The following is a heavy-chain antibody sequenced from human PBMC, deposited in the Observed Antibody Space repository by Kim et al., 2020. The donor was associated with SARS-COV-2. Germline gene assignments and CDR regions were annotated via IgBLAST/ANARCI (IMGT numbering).Heavy chain of an antibody. V-gene: IGHV3-9*01. CDR3: AKAVAGLYYFDY. J-gene: IGHJ4*02. Sequence: GGSLRLSCAASGFTFDDYAMHWVRQAPGKGLEWVSGISWNSGSIGYADSVKGRFTISRDNAKNSLYLQMNSLRAEDTALYYCAKAVAGLYYFDYWGQGTLVTVSS. CDR1: GFTFDDYA. CDR2: ISWNSGSI. D-gene: IGHD6-19*01.